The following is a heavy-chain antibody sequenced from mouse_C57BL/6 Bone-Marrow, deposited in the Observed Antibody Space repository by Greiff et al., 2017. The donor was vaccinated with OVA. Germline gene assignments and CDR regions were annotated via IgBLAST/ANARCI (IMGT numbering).Heavy chain of an antibody. Sequence: VQLQQSGAELVRPGASVKLSCTASGFTIKDYYMHWVKQRPEQGLEWIGWIDPENGDTDYASKFQGKATITADTSSNTAYLQLSSLTSEDTAVYYCTTLRWLLRGYWGQGTTLTVSS. CDR2: IDPENGDT. D-gene: IGHD2-3*01. CDR1: GFTIKDYY. V-gene: IGHV14-4*01. J-gene: IGHJ2*01. CDR3: TTLRWLLRGY.